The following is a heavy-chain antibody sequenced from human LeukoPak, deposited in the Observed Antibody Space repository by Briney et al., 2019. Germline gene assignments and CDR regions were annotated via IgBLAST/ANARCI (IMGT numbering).Heavy chain of an antibody. D-gene: IGHD6-19*01. CDR1: GYSFTSYW. CDR3: ATYPGYSSGWYGNWFDP. Sequence: GESLKISCKGSGYSFTSYWIGWVRQMPGKGLEWMGIIYPGDSDTRYSPSFQGQVTISADKSISTPYLQWSSLKASDTAMYYCATYPGYSSGWYGNWFDPWGQGTLVTVSS. J-gene: IGHJ5*02. CDR2: IYPGDSDT. V-gene: IGHV5-51*01.